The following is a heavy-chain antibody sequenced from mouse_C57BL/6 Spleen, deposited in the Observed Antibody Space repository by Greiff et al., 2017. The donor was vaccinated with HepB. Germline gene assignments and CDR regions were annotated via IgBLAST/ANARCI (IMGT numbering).Heavy chain of an antibody. Sequence: QVQLQQPGAELVRPGSSVKLSCKASGYTFTSYWMHWVKQRPIQGLEWIGNIDPSDSETHYNQKFKDKATLTVDKSSSTAYMQLSSLTSEDSAVYYCARGEEIYYGNYVGYWGQGTTLTVSS. V-gene: IGHV1-52*01. CDR3: ARGEEIYYGNYVGY. D-gene: IGHD2-1*01. CDR2: IDPSDSET. CDR1: GYTFTSYW. J-gene: IGHJ2*01.